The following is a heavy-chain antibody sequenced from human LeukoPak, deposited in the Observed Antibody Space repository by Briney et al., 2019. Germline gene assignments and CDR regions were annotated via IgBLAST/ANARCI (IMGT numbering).Heavy chain of an antibody. J-gene: IGHJ2*01. Sequence: PSETLSLTCTVSGGSINSYYWSWIRQPPGKGLEWIGYIYYSGNTNYNPSLKSRVTISIDTSKNQFSLRLSSVTAADTAVYYCARRRRVAPPNWYFDLWGRGTLVTVSS. CDR3: ARRRRVAPPNWYFDL. D-gene: IGHD2-15*01. CDR2: IYYSGNT. CDR1: GGSINSYY. V-gene: IGHV4-59*01.